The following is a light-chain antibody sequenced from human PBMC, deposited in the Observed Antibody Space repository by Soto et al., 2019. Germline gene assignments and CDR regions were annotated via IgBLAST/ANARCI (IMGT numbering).Light chain of an antibody. CDR2: GAS. J-gene: IGKJ5*01. V-gene: IGKV3-20*01. Sequence: EIGLTQSQGTLSLSPGERATLSCSASQSVNNSYLAWYQQKPGQAPRLLIYGASSRATGIPDRFSGSGSGTDFTLTISRLEPEDFAVYYCQQYGSSPQTFGQGTRLEIK. CDR1: QSVNNSY. CDR3: QQYGSSPQT.